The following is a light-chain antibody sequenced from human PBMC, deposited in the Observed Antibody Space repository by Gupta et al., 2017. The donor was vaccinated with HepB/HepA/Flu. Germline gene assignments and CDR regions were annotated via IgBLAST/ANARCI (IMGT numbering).Light chain of an antibody. J-gene: IGKJ1*01. Sequence: DIQMTQPPSTLSASVGDRVTITCRASQNILTWLAWYQQKPGKAPRLLIYKASNLESGVPSRFSGSGSGTEFTLTISSLQPDDFAIYFCQQDDRSPGTFGLGTKVEIK. CDR3: QQDDRSPGT. CDR2: KAS. CDR1: QNILTW. V-gene: IGKV1-5*03.